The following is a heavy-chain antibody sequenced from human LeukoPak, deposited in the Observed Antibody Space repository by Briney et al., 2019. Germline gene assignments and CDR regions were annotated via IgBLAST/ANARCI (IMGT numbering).Heavy chain of an antibody. CDR3: ARDSHGEALYYFDY. CDR1: GYTFTGYY. J-gene: IGHJ4*02. CDR2: INPNSGGT. D-gene: IGHD3-10*01. Sequence: ASVKVSCKSSGYTFTGYYMHWVRQAPGPGLEWMGWINPNSGGTNYAQKFQGRVTMTRDTSISTAYMELSRLRSDDTAVYYCARDSHGEALYYFDYWGQGTLVTVSS. V-gene: IGHV1-2*02.